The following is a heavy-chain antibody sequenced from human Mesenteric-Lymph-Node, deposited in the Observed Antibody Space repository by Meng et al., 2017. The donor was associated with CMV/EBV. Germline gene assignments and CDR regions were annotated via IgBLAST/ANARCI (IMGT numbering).Heavy chain of an antibody. V-gene: IGHV1-8*02. Sequence: ASVKVSCKASGYTFTSYDINWVRQATGQGLEWMGWMNPHNGNTGYAQKFRGRLTVTWSTSISTAYMELSSLRSEDTAVYYCVRGGFLEWLYLGDYGMDVWGQGTTVTVSS. D-gene: IGHD3-3*01. CDR2: MNPHNGNT. J-gene: IGHJ6*02. CDR1: GYTFTSYD. CDR3: VRGGFLEWLYLGDYGMDV.